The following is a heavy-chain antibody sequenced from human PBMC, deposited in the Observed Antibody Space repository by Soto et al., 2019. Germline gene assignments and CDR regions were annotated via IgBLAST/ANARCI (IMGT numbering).Heavy chain of an antibody. Sequence: RGESLKISCKGSGYSFTSYWIGWVRQMPGKGLEWMGIIYPGDSDTRYSPSFQGQVTISADKSISTAYLQWSSLKASDTAMYYCARHGYSSSWPPSAFYYYYGMDVWGQGTTVTVSS. CDR2: IYPGDSDT. D-gene: IGHD6-13*01. J-gene: IGHJ6*02. V-gene: IGHV5-51*01. CDR1: GYSFTSYW. CDR3: ARHGYSSSWPPSAFYYYYGMDV.